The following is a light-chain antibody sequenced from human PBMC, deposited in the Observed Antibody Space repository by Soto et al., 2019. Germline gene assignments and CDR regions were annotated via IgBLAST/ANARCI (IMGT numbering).Light chain of an antibody. V-gene: IGKV3-11*01. J-gene: IGKJ5*01. CDR1: QSVSSN. CDR2: DAS. CDR3: QQRSNWPIT. Sequence: EIVMTQSPATLSVSPGERATLSCRASQSVSSNLAWYQQKPGQAPRLLIYDASNRATGIPARFSGSGSGTDFTLTISSLEPEDFAVYYCQQRSNWPITFGQGTQLEIK.